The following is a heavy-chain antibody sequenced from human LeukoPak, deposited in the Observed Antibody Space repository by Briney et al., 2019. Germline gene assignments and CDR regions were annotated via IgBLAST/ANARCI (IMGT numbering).Heavy chain of an antibody. CDR1: GVTVSINY. CDR3: ARLDYGSASYFDF. J-gene: IGHJ4*02. V-gene: IGHV3-53*01. Sequence: GGSLSLSRAVSGVTVSINYMSGVPDAPRKGQGCVTVLYSGGRTYSPDSVQGRFTISRDHSNSTLYLQMLSLRAKDTTVNYCARLDYGSASYFDFWGQGTLVTVSS. CDR2: LYSGGRT. D-gene: IGHD3-10*01.